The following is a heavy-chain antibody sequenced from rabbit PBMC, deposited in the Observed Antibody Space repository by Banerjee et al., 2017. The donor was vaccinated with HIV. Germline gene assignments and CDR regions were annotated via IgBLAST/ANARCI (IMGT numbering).Heavy chain of an antibody. Sequence: QEQLVESGGGLVQPEGSLTLTCTASGFTFSSSYWMSWVRQAPGKGLEWIGYIDTGSGSTYYASWAKGRFTISKTSSTTVTLQMTSLTAADTATYFCARSIYNDGSAFNLWGQGTLVTVS. CDR3: ARSIYNDGSAFNL. V-gene: IGHV1S45*01. J-gene: IGHJ4*01. CDR2: IDTGSGST. CDR1: GFTFSSSYW. D-gene: IGHD4-2*01.